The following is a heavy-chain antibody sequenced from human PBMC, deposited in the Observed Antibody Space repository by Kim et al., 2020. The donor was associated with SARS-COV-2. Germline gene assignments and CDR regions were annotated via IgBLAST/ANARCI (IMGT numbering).Heavy chain of an antibody. Sequence: GGSLRLSCAASGFTFSSYSMNWVRQAPGKGLEWVSSISSSSSYIYYADSVKGRFTISRDNAKNSLYLQMNSLRAEDTAVYYCARDRGGYSGYDWDVGATTLGYFDYWGQGTLVTVSS. V-gene: IGHV3-21*01. CDR3: ARDRGGYSGYDWDVGATTLGYFDY. D-gene: IGHD5-12*01. J-gene: IGHJ4*02. CDR1: GFTFSSYS. CDR2: ISSSSSYI.